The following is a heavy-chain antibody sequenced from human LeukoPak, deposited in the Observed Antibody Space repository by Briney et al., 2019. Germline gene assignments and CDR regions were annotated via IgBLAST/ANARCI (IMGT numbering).Heavy chain of an antibody. CDR1: GYSISSGFY. V-gene: IGHV4-38-2*02. CDR3: ARSGRSWSTFDY. CDR2: IYHSGST. D-gene: IGHD6-13*01. Sequence: SETLSLTCTVSGYSISSGFYWGLIRQPPGKGLEWIGSIYHSGSTYYNPSLKGRVTISVDTSKNQFSLKLTSVTAADTAVYYCARSGRSWSTFDYWGQGTLVTVSS. J-gene: IGHJ4*02.